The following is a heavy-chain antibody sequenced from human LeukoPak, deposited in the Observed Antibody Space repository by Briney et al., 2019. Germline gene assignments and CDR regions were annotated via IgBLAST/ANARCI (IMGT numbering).Heavy chain of an antibody. Sequence: SETLSLTCTVSGGSISSYYWSWIRQPPGKGLEWIGYIYYSGSTNYNPSLKSRVTISVDTSKNQFSLKLSSVTAADTAVYYCARLAYCGGDCRWAGWFDPWGQGTLVTVSS. CDR3: ARLAYCGGDCRWAGWFDP. CDR1: GGSISSYY. J-gene: IGHJ5*02. V-gene: IGHV4-59*12. D-gene: IGHD2-21*02. CDR2: IYYSGST.